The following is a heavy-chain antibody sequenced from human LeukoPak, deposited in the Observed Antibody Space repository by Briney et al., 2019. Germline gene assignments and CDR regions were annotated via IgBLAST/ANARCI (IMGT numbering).Heavy chain of an antibody. V-gene: IGHV1-18*01. D-gene: IGHD4-17*01. Sequence: ASVKVSCKASGYTFTSYGISWVRQAPGQGLEWMGWISAYNGNPNYEQKLQGRVTMTTDTSTSTAYMELRSLRSYDTAVYYCASVGHDYVFDYWGQGTLVTVSS. CDR3: ASVGHDYVFDY. CDR2: ISAYNGNP. CDR1: GYTFTSYG. J-gene: IGHJ4*02.